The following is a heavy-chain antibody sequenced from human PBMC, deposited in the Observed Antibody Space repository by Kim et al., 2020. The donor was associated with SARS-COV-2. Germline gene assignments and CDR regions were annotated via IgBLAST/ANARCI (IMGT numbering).Heavy chain of an antibody. J-gene: IGHJ4*02. Sequence: YADSVEARFTTARDNSKSMLLLQMNSLRVEDTAKYYCAKRRGITSSTADYWGQGTLVTVSS. CDR3: AKRRGITSSTADY. V-gene: IGHV3-23*01. D-gene: IGHD3-10*01.